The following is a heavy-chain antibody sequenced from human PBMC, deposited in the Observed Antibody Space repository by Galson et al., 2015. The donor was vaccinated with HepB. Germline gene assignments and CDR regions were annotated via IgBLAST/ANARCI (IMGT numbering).Heavy chain of an antibody. CDR3: ARDIGQRAAGGGAFDI. V-gene: IGHV6-1*01. CDR1: GDSVSSNSAA. CDR2: TYYRSKWYN. Sequence: CAISGDSVSSNSAAWNWIRQSPSRGLEWLGRTYYRSKWYNDYAVSVKSRITINPDTSKNQFSLQLNSVTPEDTAVYYCARDIGQRAAGGGAFDIWGQGTMVTVSS. J-gene: IGHJ3*02. D-gene: IGHD3-16*01.